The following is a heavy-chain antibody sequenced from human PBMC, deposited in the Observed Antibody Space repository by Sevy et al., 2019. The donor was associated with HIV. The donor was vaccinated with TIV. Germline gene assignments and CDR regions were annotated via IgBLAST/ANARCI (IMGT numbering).Heavy chain of an antibody. D-gene: IGHD3-22*01. CDR3: AKVLYDSSGYYYHDAFDI. CDR2: ISGSGSST. J-gene: IGHJ3*02. V-gene: IGHV3-23*01. CDR1: GFTFSSYA. Sequence: GGSLRLSCAASGFTFSSYAMSWVRQAPGKGLEWVSAISGSGSSTYYADSVKGRFTISRDNSKNTLYLQMNSLRAEDTAVYYCAKVLYDSSGYYYHDAFDIWGQGTMVTVSS.